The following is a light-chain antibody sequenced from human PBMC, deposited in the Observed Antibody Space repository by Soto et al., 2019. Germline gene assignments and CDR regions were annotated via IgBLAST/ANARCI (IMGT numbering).Light chain of an antibody. V-gene: IGLV2-14*01. CDR1: SSDVGGYNY. CDR2: DVS. J-gene: IGLJ2*01. CDR3: SSYTSSSTFVV. Sequence: QSALTQPASVSVSPGQSITISCTGTSSDVGGYNYVSWYQQHPGKAPKLMIYDVSNRPSGVSNLFSGSKSGNTASLTISGLQAEDEADYYCSSYTSSSTFVVFGGGTKLTVL.